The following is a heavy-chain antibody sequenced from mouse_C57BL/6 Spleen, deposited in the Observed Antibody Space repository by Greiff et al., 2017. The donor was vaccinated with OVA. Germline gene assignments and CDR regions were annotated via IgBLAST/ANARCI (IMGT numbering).Heavy chain of an antibody. Sequence: EVKLMESGPGLAKPSQTLSLTCSVTGYSITSDYWNWIRKFPGNKLEYMGYISYSGSTYYNPSLKSRISITRDTSKNQYYLQLNSVTTEDTATYYGARRHYGSSYWYFDVWGTGTTVTVSS. CDR1: GYSITSDY. J-gene: IGHJ1*03. CDR3: ARRHYGSSYWYFDV. D-gene: IGHD1-1*01. V-gene: IGHV3-8*01. CDR2: ISYSGST.